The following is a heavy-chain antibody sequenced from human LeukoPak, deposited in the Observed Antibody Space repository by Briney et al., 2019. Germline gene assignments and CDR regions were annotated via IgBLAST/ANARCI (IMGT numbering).Heavy chain of an antibody. V-gene: IGHV4-34*01. Sequence: SETLSLTCAVYGGSFSGYYWSWIRQPPGKGLEWIGEINHSGSTNYNPSLKSRVTISVDTSKNQFSLKLSSVTAADTAVYYCASAAYDYVWGSYRYGYDYWGQGTLVTVSS. CDR2: INHSGST. J-gene: IGHJ4*02. CDR3: ASAAYDYVWGSYRYGYDY. D-gene: IGHD3-16*02. CDR1: GGSFSGYY.